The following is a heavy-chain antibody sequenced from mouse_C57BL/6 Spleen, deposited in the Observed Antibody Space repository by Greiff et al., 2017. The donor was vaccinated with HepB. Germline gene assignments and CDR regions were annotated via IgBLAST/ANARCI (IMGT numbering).Heavy chain of an antibody. CDR3: AREGLGRIPNY. V-gene: IGHV5-17*01. J-gene: IGHJ2*01. Sequence: EVQLVESGGGLVKPGGSLKLSCAASGFTFSDYGMHWVRQAPEKGLEWVAYISSGSSTIYYADTVKGRFTISRDNAKNTRFLQMTSLRSEDTAMYYCAREGLGRIPNYWGQGTTLTVSS. D-gene: IGHD4-1*01. CDR2: ISSGSSTI. CDR1: GFTFSDYG.